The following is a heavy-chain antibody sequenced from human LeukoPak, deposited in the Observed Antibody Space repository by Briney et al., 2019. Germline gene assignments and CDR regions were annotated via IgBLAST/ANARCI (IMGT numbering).Heavy chain of an antibody. CDR1: GGSISSNY. D-gene: IGHD4-17*01. V-gene: IGHV4-59*01. CDR3: ARDRCYGDYLNYFDY. J-gene: IGHJ4*02. Sequence: SETLSLTCTVSGGSISSNYWSWIRQPPGKGLEWIGYIYYSGSTNSNPSLKSRVTISVDTSKNQFSLNLSSVTAADTAVYYCARDRCYGDYLNYFDYWGQGTLVTVPS. CDR2: IYYSGST.